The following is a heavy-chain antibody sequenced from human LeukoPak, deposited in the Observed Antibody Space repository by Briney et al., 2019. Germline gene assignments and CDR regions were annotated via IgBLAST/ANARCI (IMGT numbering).Heavy chain of an antibody. CDR1: GFTFSDYY. CDR2: ISSSGSTI. CDR3: ARDEYSSSSGTFDY. Sequence: GGSLILSCAASGFTFSDYYMSWIRQAPGKGLEWVSYISSSGSTIYYADSVKGRFTISRDNAKNSLYLQMNSLRAEDTAVYYCARDEYSSSSGTFDYWGQGTLVTVSS. V-gene: IGHV3-11*01. D-gene: IGHD6-6*01. J-gene: IGHJ4*02.